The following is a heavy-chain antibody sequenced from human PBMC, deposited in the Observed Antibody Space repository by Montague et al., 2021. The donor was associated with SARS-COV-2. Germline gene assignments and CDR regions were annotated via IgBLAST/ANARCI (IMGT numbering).Heavy chain of an antibody. D-gene: IGHD2-15*01. CDR2: ISSGSGSSI. CDR1: GFSFSSYE. V-gene: IGHV3-48*03. Sequence: SLRLSCAASGFSFSSYEMNWARQAPGKGLEWISYISSGSGSSIXXXDXXXGQFTISRANAKNSLYLQMNGLRAEDTAIYYCARDVDPNSWDGMDVWGQGTTVTVSS. J-gene: IGHJ6*02. CDR3: ARDVDPNSWDGMDV.